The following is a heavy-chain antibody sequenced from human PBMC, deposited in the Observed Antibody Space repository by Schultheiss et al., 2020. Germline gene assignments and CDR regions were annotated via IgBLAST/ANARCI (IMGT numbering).Heavy chain of an antibody. Sequence: GGSLRLSCAASGFTFSTYGMHWVRQAPGKGLEWVSYISSSSSYTNYADSVKGRFTISRDNSKNTLYLQMNSLRAEDTAVYYCARRYSGYEIDYWGQGTLVTVSS. D-gene: IGHD5-12*01. CDR3: ARRYSGYEIDY. J-gene: IGHJ4*02. V-gene: IGHV3-21*05. CDR2: ISSSSSYT. CDR1: GFTFSTYG.